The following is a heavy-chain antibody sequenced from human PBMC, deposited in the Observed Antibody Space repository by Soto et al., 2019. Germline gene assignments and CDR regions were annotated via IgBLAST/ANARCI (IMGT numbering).Heavy chain of an antibody. CDR2: ISANDVGT. V-gene: IGHV3-23*01. J-gene: IGHJ4*02. CDR3: AKAKNDYNWDNRPPFDY. CDR1: GFTLRNYA. D-gene: IGHD1-20*01. Sequence: GGSLRLSCDASGFTLRNYAMTWIRQAPGKGLEWVSLISANDVGTYYAESVKTRFTISTDQSRNTVYLQMDSLRADDTAIYYCAKAKNDYNWDNRPPFDYWGQGTLVTVSS.